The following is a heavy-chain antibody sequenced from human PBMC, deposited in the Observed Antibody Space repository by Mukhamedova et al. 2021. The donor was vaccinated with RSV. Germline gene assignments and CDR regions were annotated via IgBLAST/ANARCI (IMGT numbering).Heavy chain of an antibody. Sequence: GLEWVTFISNDGNNKYYADSVKGRFTVSRDNSKNTLYLQMNSLRPEDTAVYYCASSNYVPFDYWGQGTLVTVSS. J-gene: IGHJ4*02. V-gene: IGHV3-30*03. CDR2: ISNDGNNK. D-gene: IGHD4-11*01. CDR3: ASSNYVPFDY.